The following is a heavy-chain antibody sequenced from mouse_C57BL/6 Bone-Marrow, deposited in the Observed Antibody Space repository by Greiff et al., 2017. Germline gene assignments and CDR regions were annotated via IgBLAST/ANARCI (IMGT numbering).Heavy chain of an antibody. J-gene: IGHJ1*03. CDR3: ARIAKVYYDYDGNV. CDR1: GFSLSTFGLG. CDR2: LWWDDDK. D-gene: IGHD2-4*01. V-gene: IGHV8-8*01. Sequence: QVTLKESGPGILQPSQTLSLTCSFSGFSLSTFGLGVGWIRQPSGKGLEWLAHLWWDDDKYYNPALKSRLTISTDTSKHQVFLKIADVDTAEAATYYCARIAKVYYDYDGNVWGTGTTVTVSS.